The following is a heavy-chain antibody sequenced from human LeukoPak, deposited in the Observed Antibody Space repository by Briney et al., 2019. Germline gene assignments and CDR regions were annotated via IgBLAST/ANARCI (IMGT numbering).Heavy chain of an antibody. CDR1: GGSISSYY. J-gene: IGHJ4*02. Sequence: SETLSLTCTVSGGSISSYYWSWIRQPAGKGLEWIGRIYTSGSTNYNPSLKSRVTMSVDTSKNQFSLKLSSVTAADTAVYYCARASYSYDISGWVPFDYWGQGTLVTVSS. CDR3: ARASYSYDISGWVPFDY. V-gene: IGHV4-4*07. CDR2: IYTSGST. D-gene: IGHD3-22*01.